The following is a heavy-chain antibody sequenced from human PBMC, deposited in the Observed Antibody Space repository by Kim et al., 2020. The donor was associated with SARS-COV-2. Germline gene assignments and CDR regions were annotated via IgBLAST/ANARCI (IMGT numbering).Heavy chain of an antibody. Sequence: GGSLRLSCAVSGFTVGDYAMTWVRQAPGKGLEWVGFIRSRGYGGTAEYAASVRGRFTISRDDSKSIAYLQMNSLKTEDTAVYYCTREKIDDVFGYYYYYGSDVWGHGTTVTVSS. CDR3: TREKIDDVFGYYYYYGSDV. D-gene: IGHD3-10*01. J-gene: IGHJ6*02. V-gene: IGHV3-49*04. CDR1: GFTVGDYA. CDR2: IRSRGYGGTA.